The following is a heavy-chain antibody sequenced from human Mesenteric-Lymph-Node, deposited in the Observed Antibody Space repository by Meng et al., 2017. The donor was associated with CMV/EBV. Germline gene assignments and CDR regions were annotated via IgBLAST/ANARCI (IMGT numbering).Heavy chain of an antibody. CDR1: EFTFTTYS. CDR2: INSNGGDI. CDR3: ASRWDLPLNY. Sequence: SCAASEFTFTTYSMHWVRQAPGKGLEWVSSINSNGGDIYYADSVKGRFSISRDNAKKSLYLQMNSLRAEDTAVYYCASRWDLPLNYWGQGTLVTVSS. J-gene: IGHJ4*02. D-gene: IGHD1-26*01. V-gene: IGHV3-21*01.